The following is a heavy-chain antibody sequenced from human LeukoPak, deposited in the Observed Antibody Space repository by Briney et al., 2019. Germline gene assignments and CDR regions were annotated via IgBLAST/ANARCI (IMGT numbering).Heavy chain of an antibody. CDR2: INDDESAT. CDR3: ASEILAPGKTHDY. CDR1: GFTFSIYC. V-gene: IGHV3-74*01. J-gene: IGHJ4*02. Sequence: GGSLRLSCTASGFTFSIYCMHWVRQAPGKGLVWVSRINDDESATFYADSVQVRFTSSRDNDKNTLFLQINRLRAKAMSVYYCASEILAPGKTHDYWGQGTRVSVFS.